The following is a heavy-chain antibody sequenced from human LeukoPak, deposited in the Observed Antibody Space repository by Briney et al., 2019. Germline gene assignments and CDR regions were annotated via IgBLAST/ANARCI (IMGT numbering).Heavy chain of an antibody. CDR1: RFTFSTFG. J-gene: IGHJ4*02. CDR3: RAATKYLDYYYDY. Sequence: GGSLRLSCAASRFTFSTFGMHWVRQAPGKGLEWVAVISSDGSNKYYADSVRGRFTISRDNSKDTLYLQMSSLRIEDTAVYYCRAATKYLDYYYDYWGQGTLVTVSS. V-gene: IGHV3-30*03. CDR2: ISSDGSNK. D-gene: IGHD3-22*01.